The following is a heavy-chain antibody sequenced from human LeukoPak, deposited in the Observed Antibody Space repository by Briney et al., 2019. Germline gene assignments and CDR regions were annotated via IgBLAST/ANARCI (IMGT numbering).Heavy chain of an antibody. J-gene: IGHJ2*01. CDR3: ARGCRDGYSNYWYFDL. Sequence: SETLSLTCTVSGCSISSYYWSWIRQPAGKRLEWIGRVSTSGTTNYNPSLKSRVTILVDTSKNQFSLKLSSVTAADTAVYYCARGCRDGYSNYWYFDLWGRGTLVTVSS. V-gene: IGHV4-4*07. D-gene: IGHD5-24*01. CDR2: VSTSGTT. CDR1: GCSISSYY.